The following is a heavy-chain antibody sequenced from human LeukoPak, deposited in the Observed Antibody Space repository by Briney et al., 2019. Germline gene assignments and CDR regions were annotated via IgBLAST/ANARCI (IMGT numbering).Heavy chain of an antibody. CDR2: IYYSGST. Sequence: PSETLSLTCTVSGGSISSSSHCWGWIRQPPGKGLEWIGSIYYSGSTYYNPSLKSRVTISVHTSKNQFSLKLSSVTAADTAVYYCAQSLGSRSWYGNWFDSWGQGTLVTVSS. D-gene: IGHD6-13*01. CDR3: AQSLGSRSWYGNWFDS. CDR1: GGSISSSSHC. V-gene: IGHV4-39*01. J-gene: IGHJ5*01.